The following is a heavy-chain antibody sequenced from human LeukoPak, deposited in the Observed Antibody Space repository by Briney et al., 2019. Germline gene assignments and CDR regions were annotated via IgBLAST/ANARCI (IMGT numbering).Heavy chain of an antibody. CDR3: AAHRGSGRYYYGMDV. D-gene: IGHD6-19*01. Sequence: GRSLRLSCAASGFTFSSYAMHWVRQAPGKGLEWVAVISYDGSNKYYADSVKGRFTISRDNSKNTLYLQMNSLRAEDTAVYYCAAHRGSGRYYYGMDVWGQGTTVTVSS. V-gene: IGHV3-30-3*01. CDR2: ISYDGSNK. CDR1: GFTFSSYA. J-gene: IGHJ6*02.